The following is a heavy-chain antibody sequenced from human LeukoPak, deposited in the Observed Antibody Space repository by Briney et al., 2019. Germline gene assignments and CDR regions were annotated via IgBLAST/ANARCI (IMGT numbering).Heavy chain of an antibody. CDR3: ARDALHYRLYYYMDV. CDR2: INTNSGGT. CDR1: GYTFTGYY. D-gene: IGHD1-26*01. Sequence: VASVKVSCKASGYTFTGYYMHWVRQAPGQGLEWMGWINTNSGGTNYAQKFQGRVTMTRDTSISTAYMELSRLRSDDTAVYYCARDALHYRLYYYMDVWGKGTTVTVSS. J-gene: IGHJ6*03. V-gene: IGHV1-2*02.